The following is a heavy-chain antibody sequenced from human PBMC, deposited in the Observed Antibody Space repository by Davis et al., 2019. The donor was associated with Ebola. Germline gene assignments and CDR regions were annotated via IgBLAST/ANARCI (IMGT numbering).Heavy chain of an antibody. D-gene: IGHD1-7*01. V-gene: IGHV3-15*01. Sequence: PGESLKISCAASGFTFSNAWMSWVRQAPGKGLEWVGRIKSKTDGGTTDYAAPVKGRFTISRDDSKNTLYLQMNSLKTEDTAVYYCTTPGYNWNYGPGAFDIWGQGTMVTVSS. CDR1: GFTFSNAW. J-gene: IGHJ3*02. CDR2: IKSKTDGGTT. CDR3: TTPGYNWNYGPGAFDI.